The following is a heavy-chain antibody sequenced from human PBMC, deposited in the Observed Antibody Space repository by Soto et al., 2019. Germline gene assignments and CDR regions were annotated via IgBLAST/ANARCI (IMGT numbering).Heavy chain of an antibody. D-gene: IGHD5-18*01. CDR1: KFTITSYW. V-gene: IGHV3-74*01. CDR2: INSDGSSI. Sequence: EVQLVESGGGLVQPGGSVRLSCAASKFTITSYWMHWVRQAPGKGLVWVSRINSDGSSISYADAVKGRFTISRDNAKNNLYLQMNSLRVEDTAVYYCAREVSHGYVLRGMDVWGQGTTVTVFS. CDR3: AREVSHGYVLRGMDV. J-gene: IGHJ6*02.